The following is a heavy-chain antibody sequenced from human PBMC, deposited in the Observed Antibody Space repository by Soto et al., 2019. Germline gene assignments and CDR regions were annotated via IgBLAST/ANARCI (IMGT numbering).Heavy chain of an antibody. CDR3: ARRITMVRGPYYYYGMDV. CDR2: ISSTSSTK. Sequence: GSLRLSCDASGFTFSSHGMTWVRQAPGKGLEWVAFISSTSSTKNYADSVKGRFTISRDNTKNSLYLQMSSLRDEDTAVYYCARRITMVRGPYYYYGMDVWGQGPTVTVS. V-gene: IGHV3-48*02. D-gene: IGHD3-10*01. CDR1: GFTFSSHG. J-gene: IGHJ6*02.